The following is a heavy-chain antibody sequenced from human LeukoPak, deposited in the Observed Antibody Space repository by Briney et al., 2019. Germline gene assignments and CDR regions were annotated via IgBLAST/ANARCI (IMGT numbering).Heavy chain of an antibody. CDR2: INPNSGGT. CDR1: GYTFTGYY. CDR3: ARVFRFQGGKGEAFDI. J-gene: IGHJ3*02. Sequence: ASVKVSCKASGYTFTGYYMHWVRQAPGQGLEWMGWINPNSGGTNYAQKFQGRVTMTRDTSISTAYMELSRLRSDDTAVYYCARVFRFQGGKGEAFDIWGQGTMVTVSS. D-gene: IGHD4-23*01. V-gene: IGHV1-2*02.